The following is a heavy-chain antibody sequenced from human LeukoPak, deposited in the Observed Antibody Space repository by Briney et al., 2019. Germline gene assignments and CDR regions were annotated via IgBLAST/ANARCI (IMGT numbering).Heavy chain of an antibody. CDR2: IYTSGST. Sequence: SETLSLTCTVSGGSISSYYWSWIRQPAGKGLEWIGRIYTSGSTNYNPSLKSRVTMSVDTSKNQFSLKLSSVTAADTAVYYCAREIAAAGAGGRWFDPWGQGTLVTVSS. J-gene: IGHJ5*02. CDR3: AREIAAAGAGGRWFDP. CDR1: GGSISSYY. V-gene: IGHV4-4*07. D-gene: IGHD6-13*01.